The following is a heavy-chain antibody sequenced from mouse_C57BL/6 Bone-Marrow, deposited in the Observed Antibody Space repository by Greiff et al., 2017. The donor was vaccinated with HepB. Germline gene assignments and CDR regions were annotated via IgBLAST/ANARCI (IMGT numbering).Heavy chain of an antibody. CDR2: IWRGGST. V-gene: IGHV2-5*01. J-gene: IGHJ1*03. D-gene: IGHD2-3*01. CDR1: GFSLTSYG. CDR3: AKSYDGYYSYWYFDV. Sequence: VQGVESGPGLVQPSQSLSITCTVSGFSLTSYGVHWVRQSPGKGLEWLGVIWRGGSTDYNAAFMSRLSITKDNSKSQVFFKMNSLQADDTAIYYCAKSYDGYYSYWYFDVWGTGTTVTVSS.